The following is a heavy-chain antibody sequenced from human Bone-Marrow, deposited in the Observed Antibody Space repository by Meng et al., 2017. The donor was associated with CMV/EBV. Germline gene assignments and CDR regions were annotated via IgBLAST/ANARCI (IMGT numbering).Heavy chain of an antibody. J-gene: IGHJ4*02. Sequence: ASVKVSCKASGYTFTSYYMHWVRQAPGQGLEWMGWINSNSGDTNYAQKFQGRVTMTRDTSISTAHMELSRLRSDDTAVYYCAREGIAVAGDYWGQGTLVTVSS. CDR2: INSNSGDT. V-gene: IGHV1-2*02. CDR1: GYTFTSYY. CDR3: AREGIAVAGDY. D-gene: IGHD6-19*01.